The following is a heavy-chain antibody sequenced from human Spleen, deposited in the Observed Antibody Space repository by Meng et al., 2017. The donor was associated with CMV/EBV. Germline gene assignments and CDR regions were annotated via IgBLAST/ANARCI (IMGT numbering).Heavy chain of an antibody. CDR1: GFTLRSYW. Sequence: EVQLVESGGGLIQHGGSLRVSCAVSGFTLRSYWMHWVRQAPGKGLEWVSRIDNDDGRSTSYADSVKGRFTISRDSAKNTLYLQMNSLRVEDTAVYYCARGLQESLGWEMGYWGLGTLVTVSS. CDR3: ARGLQESLGWEMGY. V-gene: IGHV3-74*02. D-gene: IGHD1-26*01. J-gene: IGHJ4*01. CDR2: IDNDDGRST.